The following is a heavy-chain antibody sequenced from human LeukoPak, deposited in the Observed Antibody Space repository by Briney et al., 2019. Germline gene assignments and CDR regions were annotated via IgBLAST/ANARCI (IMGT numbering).Heavy chain of an antibody. V-gene: IGHV3-30-3*01. J-gene: IGHJ4*02. CDR1: GFTFSSSA. D-gene: IGHD3-16*01. CDR3: ARDKGDRLWYFDY. CDR2: ISYDGSNK. Sequence: PGGSLRLSCAASGFTFSSSAMHWVRQAPGKGLEWVAVISYDGSNKYYADSVKGRFTISRDNSKNTLYLQMNSLRAEDTAVYYCARDKGDRLWYFDYWGQGTLVTVSS.